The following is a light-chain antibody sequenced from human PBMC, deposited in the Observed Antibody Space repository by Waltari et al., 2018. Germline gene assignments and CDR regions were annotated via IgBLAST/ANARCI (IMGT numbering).Light chain of an antibody. CDR3: QQSSSTPPT. J-gene: IGKJ4*01. CDR1: QGISNY. V-gene: IGKV1-39*01. Sequence: DIQMTRPPPPLPPSVGARVTITCRASQGISNYLNWYQQKPGKAPKLLIYGASSFQGGVPSRFSGSGSGTDFTLTISSLQPEDFATYYCQQSSSTPPTFGGGTKVEIK. CDR2: GAS.